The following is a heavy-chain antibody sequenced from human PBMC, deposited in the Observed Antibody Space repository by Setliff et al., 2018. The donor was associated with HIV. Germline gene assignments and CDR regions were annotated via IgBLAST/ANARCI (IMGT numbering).Heavy chain of an antibody. CDR2: ISSSSSTI. D-gene: IGHD2-15*01. V-gene: IGHV3-48*04. J-gene: IGHJ4*02. CDR3: VRALSGGYCSGGNCFPFDF. CDR1: GFTFSSYS. Sequence: HPGGSLRLSCAASGFTFSSYSMNWVRQAPGKGLEWASYISSSSSTIYYADSVKGRFTISRDNTKNSLYLQMNNLRAEDTAVYYCVRALSGGYCSGGNCFPFDFWGQGTLVTV.